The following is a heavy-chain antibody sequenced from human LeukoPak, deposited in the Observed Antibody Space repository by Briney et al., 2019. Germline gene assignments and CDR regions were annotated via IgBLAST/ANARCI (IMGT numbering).Heavy chain of an antibody. V-gene: IGHV1-18*04. CDR2: ISAYNGNT. CDR3: ARDDFYGDPLPPH. Sequence: GESLKISCQVSGYNFLDYWIGWVRQAPGQGLEWMGWISAYNGNTNYAQKLQGRVTMTTDTSTSTAYMELRSLRSDDTAVYYCARDDFYGDPLPPHWGQGTLVTVSS. J-gene: IGHJ4*02. D-gene: IGHD4-17*01. CDR1: GYNFLDYW.